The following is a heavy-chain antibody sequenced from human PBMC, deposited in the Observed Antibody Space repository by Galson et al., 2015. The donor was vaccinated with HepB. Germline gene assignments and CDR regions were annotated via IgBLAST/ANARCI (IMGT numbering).Heavy chain of an antibody. CDR1: GYSFSSHW. CDR2: IDPSDSEI. V-gene: IGHV5-10-1*01. J-gene: IGHJ6*03. Sequence: QSGAEVKKPGESLRISCKGSGYSFSSHWITWVRQMPGKGLEWMGRIDPSDSEINYSPPFQGHVTISADKAISTAYMELSSLRSEDTAVYYCARGVSAPYYYYYYMDVWGKGTTVTVSS. D-gene: IGHD1-26*01. CDR3: ARGVSAPYYYYYYMDV.